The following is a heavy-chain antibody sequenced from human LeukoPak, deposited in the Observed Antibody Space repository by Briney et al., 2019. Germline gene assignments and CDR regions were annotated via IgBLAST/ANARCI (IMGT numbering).Heavy chain of an antibody. J-gene: IGHJ1*01. Sequence: GGSLRLSCAASGFTFSTYEMNWVRQAPGKGLEWVSYISSSGTTIYYAASVKGRFTISRDNAKNSLYLQINSLRAEDTAVYYCARPACSAGSCYGNFQHWGQGTVVTASS. V-gene: IGHV3-48*03. CDR3: ARPACSAGSCYGNFQH. D-gene: IGHD2-15*01. CDR2: ISSSGTTI. CDR1: GFTFSTYE.